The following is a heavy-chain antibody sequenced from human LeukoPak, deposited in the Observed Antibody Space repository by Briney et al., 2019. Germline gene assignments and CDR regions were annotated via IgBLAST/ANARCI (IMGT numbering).Heavy chain of an antibody. Sequence: SVRVSCKASGGTFSSYAISWVRQAPGQGLEWMGGIIPIFGTANYAQKFQGRVTITADEFTSTAYMELSSLRSEDTAVYYCARSNSYYDSSGYPPYYFDYWGQGTLVTVSS. CDR1: GGTFSSYA. V-gene: IGHV1-69*13. D-gene: IGHD3-22*01. CDR3: ARSNSYYDSSGYPPYYFDY. CDR2: IIPIFGTA. J-gene: IGHJ4*02.